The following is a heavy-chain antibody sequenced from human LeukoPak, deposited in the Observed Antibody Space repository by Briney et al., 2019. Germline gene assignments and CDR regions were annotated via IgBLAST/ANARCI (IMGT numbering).Heavy chain of an antibody. CDR1: GYTFTSYG. J-gene: IGHJ6*02. CDR2: ISAYNDNT. V-gene: IGHV1-18*01. D-gene: IGHD1-20*01. Sequence: ASVKVSCKASGYTFTSYGISWARQAPGQGLEWMGWISAYNDNTNYAQRLQGRVTMTTDTSTSTAYMELRSLRSDDTAVYYCASGITGLYGMDVWGQGTTVTVSS. CDR3: ASGITGLYGMDV.